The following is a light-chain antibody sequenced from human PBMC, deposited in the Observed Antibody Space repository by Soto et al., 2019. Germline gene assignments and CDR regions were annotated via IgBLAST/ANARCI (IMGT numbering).Light chain of an antibody. J-gene: IGKJ3*01. CDR2: GAS. CDR1: QSVSSSY. CDR3: QQYGSSPGVT. V-gene: IGKV3-20*01. Sequence: EIVLTQSPGTLSLSPGERATLSCRASQSVSSSYLAWYQQKPGQAPRLLIYGASSRATGIPDRFSGSGSGTDFTLNISRLEPEDFAVYYCQQYGSSPGVTFGPGTKVDIK.